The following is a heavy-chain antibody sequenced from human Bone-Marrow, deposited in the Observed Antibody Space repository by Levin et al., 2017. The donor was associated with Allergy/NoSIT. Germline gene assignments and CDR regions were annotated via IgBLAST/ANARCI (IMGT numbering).Heavy chain of an antibody. CDR1: GGSFRGYY. CDR3: ARGLVTNYYGSGSSPRTHYFDY. Sequence: SQTLSLTCAVYGGSFRGYYWSWIRQPPGKGLEWIGEINHSGSTNYNPSLKSRVTISVDTSKNPFSLTLSSVTAADTAVYYCARGLVTNYYGSGSSPRTHYFDYWGQGTLVTVSS. D-gene: IGHD3-10*01. CDR2: INHSGST. J-gene: IGHJ4*02. V-gene: IGHV4-34*01.